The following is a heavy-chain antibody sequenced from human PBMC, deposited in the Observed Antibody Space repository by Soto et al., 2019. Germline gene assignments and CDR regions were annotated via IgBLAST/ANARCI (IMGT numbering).Heavy chain of an antibody. V-gene: IGHV3-21*01. CDR2: SSGTSDYT. Sequence: PGGSLRLACAASGFTFSISSMNWVRQAPGKGLEGGSSSSGTSDYTSYADSVKGRLTISGDNANNSLYPQKKSLRAEDTAVYFCARDLSYYGSGSYFYFDYWGQGALVTVSS. CDR1: GFTFSISS. D-gene: IGHD3-10*01. J-gene: IGHJ4*02. CDR3: ARDLSYYGSGSYFYFDY.